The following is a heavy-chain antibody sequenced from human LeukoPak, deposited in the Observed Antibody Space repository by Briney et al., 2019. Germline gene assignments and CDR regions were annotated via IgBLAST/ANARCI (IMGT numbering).Heavy chain of an antibody. V-gene: IGHV3-23*01. CDR1: GFTFSSYA. CDR2: ISGSGGST. D-gene: IGHD6-19*01. J-gene: IGHJ4*02. Sequence: PGGSLRLSCADSGFTFSSYAMSWVRQAPGKGLEWVSAISGSGGSTYYADSVKGRFTISRDNSKNTLYLQMNSLRAEDTAVYYCAKDSSGYSYFDYWGQGTLVTVSS. CDR3: AKDSSGYSYFDY.